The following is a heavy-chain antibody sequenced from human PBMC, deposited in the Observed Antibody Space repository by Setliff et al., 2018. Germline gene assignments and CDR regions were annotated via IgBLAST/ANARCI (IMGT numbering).Heavy chain of an antibody. CDR1: GASISSYF. CDR2: IHTSEST. V-gene: IGHV4-4*08. Sequence: PSETLSLTCSASGASISSYFWTWIRQPPGKGLEWIGNIHTSESTKYNPSLKSRVTISLDTSKRQFSLKLTSVTAADTAVYYCARALASGSYYGQSSYYVDVWGKGTTVTVS. J-gene: IGHJ6*03. CDR3: ARALASGSYYGQSSYYVDV. D-gene: IGHD3-10*01.